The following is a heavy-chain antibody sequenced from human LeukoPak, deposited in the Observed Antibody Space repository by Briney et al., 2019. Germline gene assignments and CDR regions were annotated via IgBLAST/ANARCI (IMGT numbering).Heavy chain of an antibody. D-gene: IGHD6-13*01. CDR1: GYTFTSYD. CDR3: ARVIDSSSPDFDY. J-gene: IGHJ4*02. CDR2: MNPNSGNT. V-gene: IGHV1-8*01. Sequence: GASVKVSCKASGYTFTSYDINWVRQATGQGLEWMGWMNPNSGNTGYAQKFQGRVTMTRNTSISTAYMELSSLRSEDTAVCYCARVIDSSSPDFDYWGQGTLVTVSS.